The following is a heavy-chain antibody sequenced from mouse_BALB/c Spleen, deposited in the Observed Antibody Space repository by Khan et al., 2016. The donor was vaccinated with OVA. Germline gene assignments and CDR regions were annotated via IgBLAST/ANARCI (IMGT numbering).Heavy chain of an antibody. D-gene: IGHD1-1*01. CDR2: ISYSGVT. V-gene: IGHV3-2*02. J-gene: IGHJ2*01. CDR1: GYSITSGYA. CDR3: ARGNYYGYYFDY. Sequence: EVTLEVSGPGLVKPSQSLSLTCTVTGYSITSGYAWNWNRQFPGNKMEWRGYISYSGVTSYHPSLKSKIPITRDTSKNQFCLQLNSVTTEDTATDYCARGNYYGYYFDYWGQGTTLTVSS.